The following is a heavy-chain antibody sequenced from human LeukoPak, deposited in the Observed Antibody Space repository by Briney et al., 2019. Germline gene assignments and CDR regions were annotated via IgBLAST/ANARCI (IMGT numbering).Heavy chain of an antibody. D-gene: IGHD6-13*01. CDR2: IYYSGSS. Sequence: SSETLSLTCTVSGGSISSYYWSWIRQPPGKGLEWIGYIYYSGSSNYNPSLKSRVTISVDTSKNQFSLKLSSVTAADTAVYYCARDAAKAQLAYFDYWGQGTLVTVSS. CDR1: GGSISSYY. J-gene: IGHJ4*02. V-gene: IGHV4-59*12. CDR3: ARDAAKAQLAYFDY.